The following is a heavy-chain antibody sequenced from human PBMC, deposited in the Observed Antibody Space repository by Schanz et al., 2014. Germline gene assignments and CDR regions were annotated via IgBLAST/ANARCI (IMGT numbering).Heavy chain of an antibody. V-gene: IGHV3-21*01. CDR3: ARDSRPNYDFLTAYYSIDY. CDR2: ISSSGSYI. D-gene: IGHD3-9*01. Sequence: DVQLLESGGGLIQRGESLRLSCSASGFSFSSYSMNWVRQAPGKGLEWVSSISSSGSYIHYADSVKGRFTISRDNAKNTLYLQMNSLRAEDTAVYYCARDSRPNYDFLTAYYSIDYWGQGTLVTVSS. J-gene: IGHJ4*02. CDR1: GFSFSSYS.